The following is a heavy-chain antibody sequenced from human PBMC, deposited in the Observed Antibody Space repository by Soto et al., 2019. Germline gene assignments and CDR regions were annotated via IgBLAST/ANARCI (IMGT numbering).Heavy chain of an antibody. Sequence: ASVKVSCKASGYTFTSYGISWVRQAPGQGLEWMGWISAYNGNTNYAQKLQGRVTMTTDTSKSTAYMELRSLRYDDTDVYYCARISQELYDFWSGYPMAAFYYYYYMDVWGKGTTVTVSS. CDR2: ISAYNGNT. J-gene: IGHJ6*03. V-gene: IGHV1-18*01. CDR1: GYTFTSYG. CDR3: ARISQELYDFWSGYPMAAFYYYYYMDV. D-gene: IGHD3-3*01.